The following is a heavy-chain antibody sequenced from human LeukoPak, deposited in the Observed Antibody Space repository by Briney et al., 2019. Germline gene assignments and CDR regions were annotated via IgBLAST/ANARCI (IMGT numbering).Heavy chain of an antibody. CDR2: ISGSGDT. CDR1: GFTSSSYV. Sequence: PGGSLKLSCTASGFTSSSYVMTWVRQAPGKGLEWVSGISGSGDTYYADSVKGRFTISRDNSRNRFYLQMNSLRAEDTAVYYCAKDKDLSLGDDRQYWGQGTLATVSS. D-gene: IGHD3-16*01. V-gene: IGHV3-23*01. J-gene: IGHJ4*02. CDR3: AKDKDLSLGDDRQY.